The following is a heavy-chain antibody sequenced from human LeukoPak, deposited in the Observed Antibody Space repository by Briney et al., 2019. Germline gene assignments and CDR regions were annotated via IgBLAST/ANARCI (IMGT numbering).Heavy chain of an antibody. CDR3: AKEDGRYSTWGAFDI. D-gene: IGHD1-26*01. Sequence: PGGSLRLSCAASGFTFSSYAMSWVRQAPGKGLEWVSAISGSGDNTYYADSVKGRFTISRDNSKNTQYLQMNSLRAEDTAVYYCAKEDGRYSTWGAFDIWGQGTMVTVSS. V-gene: IGHV3-23*01. CDR1: GFTFSSYA. CDR2: ISGSGDNT. J-gene: IGHJ3*02.